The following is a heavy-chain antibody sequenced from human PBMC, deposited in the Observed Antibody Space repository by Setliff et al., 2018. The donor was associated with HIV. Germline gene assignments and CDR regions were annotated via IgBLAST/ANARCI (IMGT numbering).Heavy chain of an antibody. D-gene: IGHD6-19*01. CDR3: ARDRHVAVSGDDAFDI. Sequence: SETLSLTCTVSGGSINNDYWSWIRQSPGKGLEWIGYVQNRGTTNYTSSLKSRVTISVDTSRNQFSLKLTSVTAADTAVYYCARDRHVAVSGDDAFDIWGQGTLVTVSS. CDR1: GGSINNDY. J-gene: IGHJ3*02. V-gene: IGHV4-4*08. CDR2: VQNRGTT.